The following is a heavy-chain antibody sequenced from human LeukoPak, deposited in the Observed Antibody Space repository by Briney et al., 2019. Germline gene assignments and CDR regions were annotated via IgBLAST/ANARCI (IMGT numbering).Heavy chain of an antibody. V-gene: IGHV1-2*02. J-gene: IGHJ6*02. CDR1: GYTLTACC. Sequence: GASVNVSCKASGYTLTACCIHWMRQAPGQGLEWMGWINPYSGDTTYAQKFQGRVAMTRDTSISTAYMEVSRPTSDDTAVYFCARGSFDVNHGMDVWGQGTTVTVSS. D-gene: IGHD1-26*01. CDR2: INPYSGDT. CDR3: ARGSFDVNHGMDV.